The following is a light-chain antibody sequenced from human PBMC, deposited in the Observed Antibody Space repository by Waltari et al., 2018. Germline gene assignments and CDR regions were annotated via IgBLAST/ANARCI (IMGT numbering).Light chain of an antibody. CDR1: QSISSY. V-gene: IGKV1-39*01. Sequence: DIQMTQSPSSLSASVGDGVTITCRASQSISSYLNWYQQKPGKAPKLLIYGASSLQSGVPSRFSGSGSGTDFTLTISSLQPEDFATYYCQQSSSTPPWTFGQGTKVEI. CDR3: QQSSSTPPWT. J-gene: IGKJ1*01. CDR2: GAS.